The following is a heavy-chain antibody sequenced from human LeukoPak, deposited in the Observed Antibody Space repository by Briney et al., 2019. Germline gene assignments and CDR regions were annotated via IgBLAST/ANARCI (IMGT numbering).Heavy chain of an antibody. CDR3: ARGRGSSSWRVAYYYYYYMDV. CDR1: GYNLTNYG. D-gene: IGHD6-13*01. J-gene: IGHJ6*03. Sequence: ASVMVSCKASGYNLTNYGINWVRQATGQGLEWMGWMNPNSGNTGYAQKFQGRVTMTRNTSISTAYMELSSLRSEDTAVYYCARGRGSSSWRVAYYYYYYMDVWGKGTTVTISS. CDR2: MNPNSGNT. V-gene: IGHV1-8*02.